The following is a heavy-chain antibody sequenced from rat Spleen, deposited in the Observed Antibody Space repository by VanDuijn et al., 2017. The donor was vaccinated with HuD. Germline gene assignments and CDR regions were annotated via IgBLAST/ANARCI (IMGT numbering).Heavy chain of an antibody. J-gene: IGHJ4*01. CDR2: ISSGGGGT. V-gene: IGHV5-25*01. D-gene: IGHD1-2*01. CDR3: ARRRAAISPNYYVMDA. CDR1: GFTFNNHW. Sequence: EVQLVESGGGLVEPGRSLKLSCVASGFTFNNHWMNWVRQAPKKGLEWVASISSGGGGTYYPDSVKGRFTISSDNAKSTLYLQMDSLRSEDKANYYCARRRAAISPNYYVMDAWGQGASVTVSS.